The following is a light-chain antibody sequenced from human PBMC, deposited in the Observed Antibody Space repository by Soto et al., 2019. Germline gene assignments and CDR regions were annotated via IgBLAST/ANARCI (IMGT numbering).Light chain of an antibody. CDR1: QGISSY. V-gene: IGKV1-8*01. J-gene: IGKJ5*01. Sequence: AIRMTQSPSSLSASTGDRVTITCRARQGISSYLAWYQQKPGKAPKLLIYAASTLQSGVPSRFSGSGSGTDFTLTISCLQSEDFATYYCKQYYSYPYTFGQGTRLEI. CDR3: KQYYSYPYT. CDR2: AAS.